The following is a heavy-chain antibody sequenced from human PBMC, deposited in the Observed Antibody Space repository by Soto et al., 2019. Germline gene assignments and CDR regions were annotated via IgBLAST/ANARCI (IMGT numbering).Heavy chain of an antibody. Sequence: QVQLQESGPGLVRPSQTLSLSCTVSGGSISNSANHWSWIRQHPGEGLEWIGYIYYSGGTYYSPSLKGRVTMSIDASKNQFSLKLSSVTAADTAVYYCAKGVRGVPNWFDPWGQGTLVTSPQ. CDR2: IYYSGGT. D-gene: IGHD3-10*01. V-gene: IGHV4-31*03. CDR3: AKGVRGVPNWFDP. J-gene: IGHJ5*02. CDR1: GGSISNSANH.